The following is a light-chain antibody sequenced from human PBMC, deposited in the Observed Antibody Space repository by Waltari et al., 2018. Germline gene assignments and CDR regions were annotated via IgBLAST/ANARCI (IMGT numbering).Light chain of an antibody. CDR3: QQVDSYPLT. CDR1: QFTGSS. CDR2: GAY. Sequence: TQLTQSPSSLSASVGDRVTITCRASQFTGSSLAWYQQKPGKAPNLLIYGAYTLQDGVSPRFSGSGSGTDFTLTISSLQPEDSATYYCQQVDSYPLTFGGGTQVDIK. J-gene: IGKJ4*01. V-gene: IGKV1-9*01.